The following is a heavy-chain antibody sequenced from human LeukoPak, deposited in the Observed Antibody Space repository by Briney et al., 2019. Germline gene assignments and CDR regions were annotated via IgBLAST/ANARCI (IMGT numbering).Heavy chain of an antibody. CDR3: ARMPVYREYQLPFDI. D-gene: IGHD2-2*01. CDR2: IYYSGST. J-gene: IGHJ3*02. V-gene: IGHV4-59*11. CDR1: GGSISSHY. Sequence: SETLSLTCTVSGGSISSHYWSWIRQPPGKGLEWIGYIYYSGSTNYNPSLKSRVTISVDTSKNQFSLKLSSVTAADTAVYYCARMPVYREYQLPFDIWGQGTMVTVSS.